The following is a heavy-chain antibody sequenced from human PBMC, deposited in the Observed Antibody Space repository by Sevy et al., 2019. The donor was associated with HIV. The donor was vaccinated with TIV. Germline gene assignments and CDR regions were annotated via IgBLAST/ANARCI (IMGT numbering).Heavy chain of an antibody. D-gene: IGHD6-13*01. V-gene: IGHV3-9*01. J-gene: IGHJ2*01. CDR3: AKDRAASGPGWYFDL. Sequence: GGSLRLSCAASGFTFEDFAMHWVRQSPGKGLEWVSGINWNSGRTEYADSVKGGFTFPRHKTKDSLYLQMHSLRHEDTAFYYCAKDRAASGPGWYFDLWGRGTLVTVSP. CDR1: GFTFEDFA. CDR2: INWNSGRT.